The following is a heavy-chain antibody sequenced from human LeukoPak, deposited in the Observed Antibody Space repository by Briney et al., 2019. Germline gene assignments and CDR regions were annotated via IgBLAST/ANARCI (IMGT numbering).Heavy chain of an antibody. J-gene: IGHJ6*02. CDR3: ATSYYYYYGMDV. V-gene: IGHV4-34*01. CDR2: INRSGST. Sequence: SETLSLTCAVYGGSFSGNYWSWIRQPPGKGLEWIGEINRSGSTNCNPSLKSRVTISVDTSKNQFSLKLSSVTAADTAVYYCATSYYYYYGMDVWGQGTTVTVSS. CDR1: GGSFSGNY.